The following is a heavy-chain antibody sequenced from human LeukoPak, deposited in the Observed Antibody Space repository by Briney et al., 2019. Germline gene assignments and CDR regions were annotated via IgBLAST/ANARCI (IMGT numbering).Heavy chain of an antibody. V-gene: IGHV3-48*03. CDR1: GFTFSSYE. CDR2: ISSSGSNI. J-gene: IGHJ4*02. Sequence: PGGSLRLSCAASGFTFSSYEMNWVRQAPGKGLEWVSYISSSGSNIYYADSVKGRFTISRDNAKNSLYLQMNSQRAEDTAVYYCARDQSWVTTVNYIDYWGQGTLVTVSS. D-gene: IGHD4-17*01. CDR3: ARDQSWVTTVNYIDY.